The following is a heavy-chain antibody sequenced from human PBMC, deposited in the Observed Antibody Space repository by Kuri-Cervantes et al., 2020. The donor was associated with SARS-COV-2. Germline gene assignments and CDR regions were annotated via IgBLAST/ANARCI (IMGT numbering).Heavy chain of an antibody. D-gene: IGHD3-3*01. CDR1: GGSITSSNW. CDR3: ARQMMSSITIFGVVITRNWFDP. Sequence: GSLRLSCAVSGGSITSSNWWSWVRQPPGKGLEWIGEIYHSGSTNYNPSLKSRVTISVDKSKNQFSLKLSSVTAADTAVYYCARQMMSSITIFGVVITRNWFDPWGQGTLVTVSS. CDR2: IYHSGST. V-gene: IGHV4-4*02. J-gene: IGHJ5*02.